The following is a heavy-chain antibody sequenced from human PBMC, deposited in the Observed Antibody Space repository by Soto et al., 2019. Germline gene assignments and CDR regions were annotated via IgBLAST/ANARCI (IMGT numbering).Heavy chain of an antibody. J-gene: IGHJ4*02. CDR1: GFTFPNSS. CDR2: IDPSSKYI. V-gene: IGHV3-21*01. CDR3: ATGKYVLDY. D-gene: IGHD3-10*02. Sequence: EVNLVESGGGLVTPGGSLSLSCAASGFTFPNSSMHWVRQAPGKGLEWVSSIDPSSKYIYYAYSLRGRFTISRDNAKNSLYLQMNSLRAEDTAVYFCATGKYVLDYWGQGTLVTVSS.